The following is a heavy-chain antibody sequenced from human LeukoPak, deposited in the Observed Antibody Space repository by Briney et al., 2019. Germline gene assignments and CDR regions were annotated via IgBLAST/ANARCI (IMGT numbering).Heavy chain of an antibody. Sequence: GGSLRLSCAASGFTFSSYSMNWVRQAPGKGLEGFSSISSSSSYIYYADSVKGRFTISRDNAKNSLYLQMNSLRAEDTSVYYCAELGITMIGGVWGKGTTVTISS. D-gene: IGHD3-10*02. CDR2: ISSSSSYI. V-gene: IGHV3-21*01. J-gene: IGHJ6*04. CDR1: GFTFSSYS. CDR3: AELGITMIGGV.